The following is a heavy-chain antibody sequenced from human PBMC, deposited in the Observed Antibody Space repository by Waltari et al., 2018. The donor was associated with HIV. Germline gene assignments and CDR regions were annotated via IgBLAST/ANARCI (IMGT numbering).Heavy chain of an antibody. J-gene: IGHJ6*02. CDR3: ANDVMAGHYYHYYGLDV. Sequence: EVQLLESGGGLVQPGGSLRLSCAASGLTFFNYAMSWVRQVPGWGLEWVSGISGSGSGTYYADSVKGRFTISRDNSKNTLYLQMNSLRAEDTAVYYCANDVMAGHYYHYYGLDVWGQGTTVTVSS. CDR2: ISGSGSGT. CDR1: GLTFFNYA. D-gene: IGHD6-19*01. V-gene: IGHV3-23*01.